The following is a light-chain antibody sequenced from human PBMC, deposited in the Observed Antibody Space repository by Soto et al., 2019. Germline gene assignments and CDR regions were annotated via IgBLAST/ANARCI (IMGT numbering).Light chain of an antibody. CDR2: GAS. Sequence: EIVLTQSPGTLSLSPGERATLSCRASQTVSNTYLAWYQQKPGQAPRLLIYGASSRATGIPDRFSGSGSGTDFTLTISRLEREDFAVYYCQQFRGLWTFGPGTKVEIK. J-gene: IGKJ1*01. CDR1: QTVSNTY. V-gene: IGKV3-20*01. CDR3: QQFRGLWT.